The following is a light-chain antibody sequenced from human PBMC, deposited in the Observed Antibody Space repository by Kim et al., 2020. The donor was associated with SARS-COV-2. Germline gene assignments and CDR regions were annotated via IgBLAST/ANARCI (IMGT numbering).Light chain of an antibody. Sequence: SPGERATLSCRASQSVSSSYLAWYQQKPGQAPRLLIYGASSRATGIPDRFSGSGSGTDFTLTISRLEPEDFAVYYCQQYGSSPYTFGQGTKLEI. CDR1: QSVSSSY. CDR2: GAS. J-gene: IGKJ2*01. V-gene: IGKV3-20*01. CDR3: QQYGSSPYT.